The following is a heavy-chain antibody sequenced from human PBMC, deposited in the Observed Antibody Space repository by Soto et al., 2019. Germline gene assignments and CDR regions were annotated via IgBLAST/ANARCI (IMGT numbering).Heavy chain of an antibody. D-gene: IGHD3-22*01. CDR2: IYHSGTT. CDR1: GDSISNGYY. CDR3: ARDPYYYDSSGY. V-gene: IGHV4-38-2*02. J-gene: IGHJ4*02. Sequence: SETLSLTCGVSGDSISNGYYWAWIRKPPGKGLEWVASIYHSGTTYYNPSLTSRVTISVDTSKNQFSLKLSSVTAADTAVYYCARDPYYYDSSGYWGQGTLVTVSS.